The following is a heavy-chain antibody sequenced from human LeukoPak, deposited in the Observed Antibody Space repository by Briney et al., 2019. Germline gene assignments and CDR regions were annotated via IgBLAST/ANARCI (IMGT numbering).Heavy chain of an antibody. V-gene: IGHV3-48*01. CDR3: AKGANSDTRYYFDY. CDR1: GFTFSSYS. D-gene: IGHD1-26*01. Sequence: PGGSLRLSCAASGFTFSSYSMNWVRQAPGKGLEWVSYISSSRTTIYYADSVKGRFTISRDNSKNTLFLQMKSLRVEHTAIYYCAKGANSDTRYYFDYWGQGSLVTVSS. CDR2: ISSSRTTI. J-gene: IGHJ4*02.